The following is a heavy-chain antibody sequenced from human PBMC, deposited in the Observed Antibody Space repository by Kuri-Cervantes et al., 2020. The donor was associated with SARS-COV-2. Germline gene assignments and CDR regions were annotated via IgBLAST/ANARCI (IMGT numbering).Heavy chain of an antibody. V-gene: IGHV3-7*01. CDR3: ARDQGWLDPWWFDP. CDR2: IKQDGSEK. D-gene: IGHD6-19*01. CDR1: GFTFSSYW. J-gene: IGHJ5*02. Sequence: GESLKISCAAYGFTFSSYWMSWVRQAPGKGLEWVANIKQDGSEKYYVDSVKGRFTISRDNAKNSLYLQMNSLRAEDTAVYYCARDQGWLDPWWFDPWGQGTLVTVSS.